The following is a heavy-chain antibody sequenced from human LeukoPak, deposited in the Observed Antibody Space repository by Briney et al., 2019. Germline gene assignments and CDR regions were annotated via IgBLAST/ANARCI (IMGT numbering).Heavy chain of an antibody. CDR1: GGSISSYY. J-gene: IGHJ4*02. CDR2: IYYSGST. CDR3: ARARGYSYGYPFDY. V-gene: IGHV4-59*01. D-gene: IGHD5-18*01. Sequence: PSETLSLTCTVSGGSISSYYWSWIRQPPGKGLEWIGYIYYSGSTNYNPSLKSRVTISVDTSKNQFSLKLSSVTAADTAVYYCARARGYSYGYPFDYWGQGTLVPVSS.